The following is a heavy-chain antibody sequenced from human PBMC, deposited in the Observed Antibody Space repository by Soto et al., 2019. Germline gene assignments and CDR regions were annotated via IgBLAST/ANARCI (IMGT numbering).Heavy chain of an antibody. CDR2: ISSSSVI. Sequence: GGSLRLSCATSGFILSDCAMNWVRQAPGKGLEWVSYISSSSVIDYADSVKGRFTVSRDNARNSLYLQMNSLRAEDTAVYYCGRDLGWGSNWSYYMDVGAKGTTVTVSS. V-gene: IGHV3-48*01. CDR3: GRDLGWGSNWSYYMDV. J-gene: IGHJ6*03. CDR1: GFILSDCA. D-gene: IGHD7-27*01.